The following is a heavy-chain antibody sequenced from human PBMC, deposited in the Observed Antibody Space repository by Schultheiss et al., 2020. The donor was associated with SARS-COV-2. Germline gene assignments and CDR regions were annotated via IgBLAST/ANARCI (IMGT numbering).Heavy chain of an antibody. D-gene: IGHD1-14*01. CDR1: GFTFSSYS. Sequence: GGSLRLSCAAFGFTFSSYSIHWVRQAPGKGLEWVSSITGSSSYIYYADSVKGRFTISRDSSKNTVSLQMKSLQMNSLRAEDTAVYYCAKERPTTTCFDYWGQGVLVTVSS. CDR2: ITGSSSYI. CDR3: AKERPTTTCFDY. J-gene: IGHJ4*02. V-gene: IGHV3-21*04.